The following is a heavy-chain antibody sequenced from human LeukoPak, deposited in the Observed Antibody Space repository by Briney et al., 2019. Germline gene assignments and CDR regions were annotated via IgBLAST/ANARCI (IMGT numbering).Heavy chain of an antibody. J-gene: IGHJ3*02. CDR2: IYYSGST. V-gene: IGHV4-59*01. Sequence: SETLSLTCTVSGGSISSYYWSWIRQPPGKGLEWIGYIYYSGSTNYNPSLKSRVTISVDTSKNQFSLKLSSVTAADTAVYYCARGSGVGYYDILTDLPAFDIWGQGTMVTVSS. CDR1: GGSISSYY. D-gene: IGHD3-9*01. CDR3: ARGSGVGYYDILTDLPAFDI.